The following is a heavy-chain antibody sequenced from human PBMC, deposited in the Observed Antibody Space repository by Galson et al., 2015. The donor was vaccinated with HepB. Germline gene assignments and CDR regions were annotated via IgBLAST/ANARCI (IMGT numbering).Heavy chain of an antibody. V-gene: IGHV1-2*02. CDR3: ARSRVAARPAPTYYYYYGMDV. J-gene: IGHJ6*02. CDR1: GYTFTGYY. CDR2: INPNSGGT. D-gene: IGHD6-6*01. Sequence: SVKVSCKASGYTFTGYYMHWVRQAPGQGLEWMGWINPNSGGTNYAQKFQGRVTMTRDTSISTAYMELSRLRPDDTAVYYCARSRVAARPAPTYYYYYGMDVWGQGTTVTVSS.